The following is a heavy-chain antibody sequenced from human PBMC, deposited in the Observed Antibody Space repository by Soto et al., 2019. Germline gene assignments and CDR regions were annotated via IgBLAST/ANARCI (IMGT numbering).Heavy chain of an antibody. D-gene: IGHD3-3*01. J-gene: IGHJ6*02. CDR3: ARAVGDYDFWSGYPNYYYGMDV. CDR2: IYYSGST. CDR1: GGSISSGDYY. Sequence: SETLSLTCTVSGGSISSGDYYWSWIRQPPGKGLEWIGYIYYSGSTYYNPSLKSRVTISVDTSKNQFSLKLSSVTAADTAVYYCARAVGDYDFWSGYPNYYYGMDVWGQGXTVTISS. V-gene: IGHV4-30-4*01.